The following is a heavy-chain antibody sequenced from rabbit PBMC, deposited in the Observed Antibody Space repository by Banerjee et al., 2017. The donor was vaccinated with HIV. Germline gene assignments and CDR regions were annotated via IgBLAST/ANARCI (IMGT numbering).Heavy chain of an antibody. CDR1: GFDFSSNA. CDR2: IDVSSGST. J-gene: IGHJ4*01. Sequence: QSLEESGGDLVKPGGSLTLTCKASGFDFSSNAICWVRQAPGKGLEWIACIDVSSGSTHYASWAKGRFTISKTSSTTVTLQMTSLTAADTATYFCARDLAGVVGWNLNLWGPGTLVTVS. V-gene: IGHV1S40*01. D-gene: IGHD4-1*01. CDR3: ARDLAGVVGWNLNL.